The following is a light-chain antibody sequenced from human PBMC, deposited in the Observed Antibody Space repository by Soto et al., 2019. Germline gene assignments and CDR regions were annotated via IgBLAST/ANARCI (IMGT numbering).Light chain of an antibody. CDR2: DSS. V-gene: IGKV1-5*02. CDR1: QSISSW. J-gene: IGKJ1*01. CDR3: QQYNSYSWT. Sequence: DLQMTQAPSTLSAAVGDRVTNIGRANQSISSWLAWYQQKPGKAPKLLIYDSSSLESGVPPRFSGSGSGTEFTPTISSLQPDDFATYYCQQYNSYSWTFGQGTKVELK.